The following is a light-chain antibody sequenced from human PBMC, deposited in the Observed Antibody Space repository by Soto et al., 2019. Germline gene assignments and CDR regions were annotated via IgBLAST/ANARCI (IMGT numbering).Light chain of an antibody. CDR2: DAS. V-gene: IGKV3D-15*01. CDR1: QSVTSN. Sequence: EIVMTQSPATLSASPGERATLSCRASQSVTSNLAWYQQKPGQAPRLLIYDASTRATGVPDRFSGSGSGPEYTLTITRLEPEDFAVYSCQQYGFSPISFGQGTRLEVK. CDR3: QQYGFSPIS. J-gene: IGKJ5*01.